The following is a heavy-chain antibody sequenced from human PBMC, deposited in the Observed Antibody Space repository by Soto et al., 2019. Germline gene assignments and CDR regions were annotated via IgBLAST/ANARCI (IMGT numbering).Heavy chain of an antibody. J-gene: IGHJ4*02. CDR2: INSDGSST. D-gene: IGHD1-26*01. CDR3: AREGSTSGSYYY. V-gene: IGHV3-74*01. Sequence: GGSLRLSCAASGFTFSSYWMHWVRQAPGKGLVWVSRINSDGSSTSYADSVKGRVTISRDNAKNTLYLQMNSLGAEDTAVYYCAREGSTSGSYYYWGQGTLVTVSS. CDR1: GFTFSSYW.